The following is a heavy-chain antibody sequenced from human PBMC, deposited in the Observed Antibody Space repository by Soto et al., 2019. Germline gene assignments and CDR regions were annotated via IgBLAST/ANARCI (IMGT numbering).Heavy chain of an antibody. CDR2: IYSGGST. CDR3: ARPYRDCSGGSCYSVVGMDV. D-gene: IGHD2-15*01. V-gene: IGHV3-53*01. J-gene: IGHJ6*02. Sequence: EVPLVESGGGLIQPGGSLRLSCAASGFTVSSNYMSWVRQAPGKGLEWVSVIYSGGSTYYADSVKGRFTISRDNSKNTLYLQMNSLRAEDTAVYYCARPYRDCSGGSCYSVVGMDVWGQGTTVTVSS. CDR1: GFTVSSNY.